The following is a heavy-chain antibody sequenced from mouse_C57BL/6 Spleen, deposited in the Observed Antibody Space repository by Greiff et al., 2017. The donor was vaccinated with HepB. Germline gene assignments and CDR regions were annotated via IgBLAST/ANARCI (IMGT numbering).Heavy chain of an antibody. CDR1: GYTFTRYT. J-gene: IGHJ4*01. Sequence: QVQLQQSGAELARPGASVKMSCKASGYTFTRYTMHWVKQRPGQGLEWIGYINPSSGYTKYNQKFKDKATLTADKSSSTAYMQLSSLTSEDSAVYYCARSGLAYAMDDWGQGTSVTVSS. D-gene: IGHD3-3*01. CDR3: ARSGLAYAMDD. V-gene: IGHV1-4*01. CDR2: INPSSGYT.